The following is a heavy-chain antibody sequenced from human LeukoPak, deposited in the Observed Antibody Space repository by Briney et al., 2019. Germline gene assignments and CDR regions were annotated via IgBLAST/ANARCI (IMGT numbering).Heavy chain of an antibody. V-gene: IGHV4-61*02. Sequence: SETLSLTCTVSGGSISSGSYYWSWIRQPAGKGLEWIGRIYTSGSTNYNPSLKSRVTISVDTSKNQFSLKLNSVTAADTAVYYCATSPQRVAFDIWGQGTMVTVSS. J-gene: IGHJ3*02. CDR1: GGSISSGSYY. CDR3: ATSPQRVAFDI. CDR2: IYTSGST.